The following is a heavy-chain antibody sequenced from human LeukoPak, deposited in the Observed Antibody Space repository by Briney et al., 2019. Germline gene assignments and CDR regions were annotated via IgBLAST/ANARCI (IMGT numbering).Heavy chain of an antibody. Sequence: SGPTLVKPTQTLTLTCTFSGFSLSTSEVGVGWLRQDPGKALEWLALIYWNDDEYYSPSLKTRLTIIKDTSKNQVVLKMTNMDAVDRGTYYCARGRGSARSSPFDYWGQGTLVTVSS. J-gene: IGHJ4*02. CDR1: GFSLSTSEVG. CDR3: ARGRGSARSSPFDY. V-gene: IGHV2-5*04. CDR2: IYWNDDE. D-gene: IGHD3-3*01.